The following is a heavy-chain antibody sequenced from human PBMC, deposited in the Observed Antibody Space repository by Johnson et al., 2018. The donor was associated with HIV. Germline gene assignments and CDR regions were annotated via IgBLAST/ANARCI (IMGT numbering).Heavy chain of an antibody. CDR2: ISYDGSDK. V-gene: IGHV3-30*04. CDR3: ARAGVVFSTASHDAFDI. J-gene: IGHJ3*02. D-gene: IGHD2-21*01. CDR1: GFTFSSYA. Sequence: QVQLVESGGGVVQPGRSLRLSCAASGFTFSSYAMHWVRQAPGKGLEWVAVISYDGSDKYYADSVKGRFTISRDSSKNTLYLQMNSLRAEDTAVYYCARAGVVFSTASHDAFDIWGQGTTVTVSS.